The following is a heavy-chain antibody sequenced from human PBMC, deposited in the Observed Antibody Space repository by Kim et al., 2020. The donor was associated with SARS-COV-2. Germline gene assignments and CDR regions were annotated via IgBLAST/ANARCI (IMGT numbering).Heavy chain of an antibody. CDR2: ISYDGSNK. Sequence: GGSLRLSCAASGFTFSSYGMHWVRQAPGKGLEWVAVISYDGSNKYYADSVKGRFTISRDNSKNTLYLQMNSLRAEDTAVYYCAKDHQRNSGSYYGIVYYYYGMDVWGQGTTVTVSS. V-gene: IGHV3-30*18. CDR1: GFTFSSYG. D-gene: IGHD1-26*01. CDR3: AKDHQRNSGSYYGIVYYYYGMDV. J-gene: IGHJ6*02.